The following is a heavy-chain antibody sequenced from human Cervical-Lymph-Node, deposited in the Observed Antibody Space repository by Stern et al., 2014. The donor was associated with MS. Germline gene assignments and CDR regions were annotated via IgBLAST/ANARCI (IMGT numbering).Heavy chain of an antibody. CDR1: GFTFSSYT. CDR2: ISSTSSYI. CDR3: ARTSGYDTGDYYCYYGMDV. Sequence: EVQLVESGGGLVKPGGFLRLSCAASGFTFSSYTMNWVRQAPGKGLEWVSSISSTSSYIYYADSVKGRFTISRDTAKNSLHLQMNRLRAEDTAVYYCARTSGYDTGDYYCYYGMDVWGQGTTVTVSS. D-gene: IGHD5-12*01. V-gene: IGHV3-21*01. J-gene: IGHJ6*02.